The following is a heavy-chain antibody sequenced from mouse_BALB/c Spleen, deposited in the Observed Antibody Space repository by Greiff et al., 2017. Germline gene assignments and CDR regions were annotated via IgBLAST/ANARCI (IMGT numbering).Heavy chain of an antibody. V-gene: IGHV3-6*02. Sequence: EVKLQESGPGLVKPSQSLSLTCSVTGYSITSGYYWNWIRQFPGNKLEWMGYISYDGSNNYNPSLKNRISITRDTSKNQFFLKLNSVTTEDTATYYCARVGDYGSCDYWGQGTTLTVSS. CDR2: ISYDGSN. CDR1: GYSITSGYY. J-gene: IGHJ2*01. CDR3: ARVGDYGSCDY. D-gene: IGHD2-4*01.